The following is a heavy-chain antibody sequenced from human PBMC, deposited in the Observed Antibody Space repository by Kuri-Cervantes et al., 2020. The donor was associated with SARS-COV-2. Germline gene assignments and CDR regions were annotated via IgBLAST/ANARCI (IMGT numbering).Heavy chain of an antibody. D-gene: IGHD3-10*01. V-gene: IGHV3-30*03. CDR2: ISYDGSNK. CDR3: ARDLIFVAYNRGTGAFDI. CDR1: GFTFSSYG. J-gene: IGHJ3*02. Sequence: GGSLRLSCAASGFTFSSYGMHWVRQAPGKGLEWVAVISYDGSNKYYADSVKGRFTISRDNSKNTLYLQMNSLRAEDTAVYYCARDLIFVAYNRGTGAFDIWGQGTMVTVS.